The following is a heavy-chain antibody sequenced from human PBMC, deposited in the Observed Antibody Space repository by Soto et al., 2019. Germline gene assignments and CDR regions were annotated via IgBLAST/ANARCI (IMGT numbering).Heavy chain of an antibody. Sequence: PGGSLRLSCAASGFTFSSYGMHWVRQAPGKGLEWVAVISYDGSNKYYADSVKGRFTISRDNSKNTLYLQMNSLRAEDTAVYYCAKVTTIFGVVIPSLYGMDVWGQGTTVTVSS. CDR3: AKVTTIFGVVIPSLYGMDV. J-gene: IGHJ6*02. D-gene: IGHD3-3*01. CDR1: GFTFSSYG. CDR2: ISYDGSNK. V-gene: IGHV3-30*18.